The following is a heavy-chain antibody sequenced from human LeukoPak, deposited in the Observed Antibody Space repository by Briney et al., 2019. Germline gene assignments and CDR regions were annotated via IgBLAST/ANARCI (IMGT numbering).Heavy chain of an antibody. CDR3: ARESVVTVFDY. CDR2: MYYSGST. Sequence: SETLSLTCTVSGGSISSYYWSWIRQPPGKGLEWIGYMYYSGSTNYNPSLKSRVTISVDTSKNQFSLKLSSVTAADTAVYYCARESVVTVFDYWGQGTLVTVSS. J-gene: IGHJ4*02. D-gene: IGHD2-21*02. CDR1: GGSISSYY. V-gene: IGHV4-59*01.